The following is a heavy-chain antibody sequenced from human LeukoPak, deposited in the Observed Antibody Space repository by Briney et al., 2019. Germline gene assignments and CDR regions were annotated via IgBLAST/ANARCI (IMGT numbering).Heavy chain of an antibody. CDR3: ARAEGLGDIVATINY. CDR1: GYTFTSYD. CDR2: MNTNSGNT. J-gene: IGHJ4*02. Sequence: ASVTVSCKASGYTFTSYDINWVRQAAGQGLEWMGWMNTNSGNTGYAQKFQGRVTMTRNTSISTAYMELSSVRSEDTAVYYCARAEGLGDIVATINYWGQGTLVTVSS. V-gene: IGHV1-8*01. D-gene: IGHD5-12*01.